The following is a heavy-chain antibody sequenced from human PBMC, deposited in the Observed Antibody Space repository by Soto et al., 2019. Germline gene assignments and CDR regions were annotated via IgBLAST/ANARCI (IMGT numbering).Heavy chain of an antibody. CDR2: ISSSSSYI. CDR3: ARASSKQQLARDSYYYYYYGMDV. J-gene: IGHJ6*02. CDR1: GFTFSSYS. Sequence: NPVGSLRLSCAASGFTFSSYSMNWVRQAPGKGLEWVSSISSSSSYIYYADSVKGRFTISRDNAKNSLYLQMNSLRAEDTAVYYCARASSKQQLARDSYYYYYYGMDVWGQGTTVTVSS. D-gene: IGHD6-13*01. V-gene: IGHV3-21*01.